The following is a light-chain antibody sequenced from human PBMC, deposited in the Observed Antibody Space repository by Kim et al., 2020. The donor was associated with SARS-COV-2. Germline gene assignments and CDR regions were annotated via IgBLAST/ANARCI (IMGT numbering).Light chain of an antibody. Sequence: GKTVTISCTRSSGSIASNYVQWYQQRPGSAPTTIMFEDNQRPSGVPDRFSGSIDSSSNSASLTISGLKTEDEADYYCQSYDSNTVVFGGGTQLTVL. CDR2: EDN. V-gene: IGLV6-57*03. J-gene: IGLJ2*01. CDR1: SGSIASNY. CDR3: QSYDSNTVV.